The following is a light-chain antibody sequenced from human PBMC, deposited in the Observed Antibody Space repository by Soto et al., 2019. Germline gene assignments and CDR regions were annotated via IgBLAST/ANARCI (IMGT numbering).Light chain of an antibody. CDR3: QQRSNWIT. V-gene: IGKV3D-20*02. J-gene: IGKJ5*01. CDR2: DAS. CDR1: QSVSSSY. Sequence: EIVMTQPPATLSVSQGERATLSCRASQSVSSSYLAWYQQKPGQAPRRLIYDASNRATGIPARFSGSGSGTDFTLTISSLEPEDFAVYDCQQRSNWITFGQGTRLEIK.